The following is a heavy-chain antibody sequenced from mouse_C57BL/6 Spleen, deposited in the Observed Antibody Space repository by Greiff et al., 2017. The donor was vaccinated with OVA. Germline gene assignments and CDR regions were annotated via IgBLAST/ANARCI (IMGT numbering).Heavy chain of an antibody. CDR3: ARMLPGGYFDV. CDR1: GYTFTSYW. D-gene: IGHD1-1*01. V-gene: IGHV1-52*01. Sequence: QVQLKQPGAELVRPGSSVKLSCKASGYTFTSYWMHWVKQRPIQGLEWIGNIDPSDSETHYNQKFKDKATLTVDKSSSTAYMQLSSLTSEDSAVYYCARMLPGGYFDVWGTGTTVTVSS. CDR2: IDPSDSET. J-gene: IGHJ1*03.